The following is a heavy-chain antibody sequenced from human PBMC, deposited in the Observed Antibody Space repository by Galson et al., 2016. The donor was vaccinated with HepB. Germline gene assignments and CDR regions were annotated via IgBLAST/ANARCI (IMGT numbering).Heavy chain of an antibody. CDR1: GFTFSSYA. J-gene: IGHJ3*02. CDR3: AKSQPGYSSGWYTLPIDAFDI. V-gene: IGHV3-23*01. CDR2: ISGSGYNT. D-gene: IGHD6-19*01. Sequence: SLRLSCAASGFTFSSYAMSWVRQAPGKGLEWVSTISGSGYNTYYADSVKGRFTISRDNSKNTLYLQMNSLRAEDTAVSYCAKSQPGYSSGWYTLPIDAFDIWCQGTMVTVSS.